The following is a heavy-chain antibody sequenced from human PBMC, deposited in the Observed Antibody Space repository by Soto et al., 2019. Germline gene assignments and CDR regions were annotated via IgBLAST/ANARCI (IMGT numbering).Heavy chain of an antibody. Sequence: QVQLVQSGAEVKKPGGSVKVYCKASGYTFSSYDINWVRQATGQGLEWMGWLNPNSDDTGYAQKFQGRVTLTRNTSINTAYIELSSLTSDDTAVYYCATSGGGWYLYWGQGTLVTVSS. J-gene: IGHJ4*02. CDR3: ATSGGGWYLY. V-gene: IGHV1-8*01. D-gene: IGHD6-19*01. CDR2: LNPNSDDT. CDR1: GYTFSSYD.